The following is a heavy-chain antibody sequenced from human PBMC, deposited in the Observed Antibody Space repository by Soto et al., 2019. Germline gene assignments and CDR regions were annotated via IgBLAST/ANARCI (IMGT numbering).Heavy chain of an antibody. CDR3: ARGTGSGSFLIDY. CDR2: IWSDGSYE. CDR1: GFIFSNYA. V-gene: IGHV3-33*01. D-gene: IGHD3-10*01. Sequence: QVQLVGSGGGVVQPGRSLRLSCAASGFIFSNYAMHWVRQAPGQGLEWVALIWSDGSYENYAESVKGRFTISRDNSKNTLFLQVNGLRVDVTAVYFCARGTGSGSFLIDYWGQGTLVTVSS. J-gene: IGHJ4*02.